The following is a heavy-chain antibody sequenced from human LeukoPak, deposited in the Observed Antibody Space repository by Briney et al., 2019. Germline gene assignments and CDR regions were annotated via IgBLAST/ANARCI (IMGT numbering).Heavy chain of an antibody. CDR3: ARDPRGHSGYDPGTLGAYGMDV. Sequence: SETLSLTCAVSGGSISSGGYSWSWIRQPPGKGLEWIGYIYHSGSTYYNPSLKSRVTISVDTSKNQFSLKLSSVTAADTAVYYCARDPRGHSGYDPGTLGAYGMDVWGQGTTVTVSS. J-gene: IGHJ6*02. D-gene: IGHD5-12*01. CDR1: GGSISSGGYS. CDR2: IYHSGST. V-gene: IGHV4-30-2*05.